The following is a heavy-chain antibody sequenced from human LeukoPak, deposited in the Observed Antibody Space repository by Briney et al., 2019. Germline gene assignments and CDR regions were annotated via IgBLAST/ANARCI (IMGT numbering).Heavy chain of an antibody. Sequence: GGSLRLSCAASGFTFSDYYMNWIRQAPGKGLEWISYMSSSGSTISYADSVTGRFTVSRDNAKNSLYLQMNSLRAEDTAVYYCARDITLWYSSGWYYYYMDVWGKGTTVTVSS. D-gene: IGHD6-19*01. J-gene: IGHJ6*03. V-gene: IGHV3-11*04. CDR3: ARDITLWYSSGWYYYYMDV. CDR2: MSSSGSTI. CDR1: GFTFSDYY.